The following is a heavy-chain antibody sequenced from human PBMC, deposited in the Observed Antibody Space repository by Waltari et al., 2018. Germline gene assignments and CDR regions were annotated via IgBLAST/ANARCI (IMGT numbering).Heavy chain of an antibody. CDR2: INPKRGGP. D-gene: IGHD6-13*01. V-gene: IGHV1-2*06. J-gene: IGHJ3*02. CDR1: GYTFTGYY. CDR3: ARPYSSSWDDAFDI. Sequence: QVQLVQSGAEVKKPGASVKVSCKASGYTFTGYYMHWVRQAPGQGLEWMGRINPKRGGPSSAQKFQGRVTMTRDTAISTAYMELGRLRSDDTAVYYCARPYSSSWDDAFDIWGQGTMVTVSS.